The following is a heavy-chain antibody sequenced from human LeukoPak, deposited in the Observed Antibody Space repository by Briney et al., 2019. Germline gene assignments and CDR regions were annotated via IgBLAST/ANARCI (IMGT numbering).Heavy chain of an antibody. V-gene: IGHV3-23*01. Sequence: GGSLRLSCAVSGFTLSNYGMRWVRQAPGKGLEWVAGIGGSGGGTNYADSVKGRFTISRDNHKNTLNLQMNNLRAEDTAVYFCAKRGVVIRVILVGFHKEAYYFDSWGQGALVTVSS. D-gene: IGHD3-22*01. J-gene: IGHJ4*02. CDR2: IGGSGGGT. CDR3: AKRGVVIRVILVGFHKEAYYFDS. CDR1: GFTLSNYG.